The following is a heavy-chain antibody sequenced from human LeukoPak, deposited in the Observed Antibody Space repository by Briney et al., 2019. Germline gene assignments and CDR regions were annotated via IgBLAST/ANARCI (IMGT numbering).Heavy chain of an antibody. J-gene: IGHJ4*02. V-gene: IGHV3-73*01. CDR3: TRLSYGDAPYVDY. CDR2: IRSKTNSYAT. D-gene: IGHD4-17*01. CDR1: GFTFSGSA. Sequence: GGSLRLSCAASGFTFSGSAMHWVRQASGKGLEWVGRIRSKTNSYATSYAASVKGRFALSRDDSKNTAYLQMNSLKTEDTAVYYCTRLSYGDAPYVDYWGQGTLVTVSS.